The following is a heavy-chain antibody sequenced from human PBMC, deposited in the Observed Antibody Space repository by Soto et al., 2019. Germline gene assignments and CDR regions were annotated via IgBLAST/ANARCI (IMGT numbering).Heavy chain of an antibody. CDR3: ARADNRDS. V-gene: IGHV3-9*01. Sequence: EVQLVESGGGLVQPGRSLRLSCAASGFTFDSFVMQWVRQAPGKGLEWVAGISWHSMSIAYGDAVKGRFTISRDNAKNLVFLQMNSLTTEDTAFYYCARADNRDSWGQGTLVTVSS. J-gene: IGHJ4*02. CDR2: ISWHSMSI. CDR1: GFTFDSFV.